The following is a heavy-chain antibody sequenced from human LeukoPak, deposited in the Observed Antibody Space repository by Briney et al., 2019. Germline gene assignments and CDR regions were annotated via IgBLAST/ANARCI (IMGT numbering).Heavy chain of an antibody. CDR1: GFTFDNYA. D-gene: IGHD4-23*01. CDR3: AKAQDYGGKNYFDY. V-gene: IGHV3-9*03. J-gene: IGHJ4*02. Sequence: TGGSLRLSCAASGFTFDNYAMHWVRQAPGKGLEWVPGISWNSGTIGYGDSVKGRFTISRDNAKSSLYLQMNSLRAEDMAVYYCAKAQDYGGKNYFDYWGQGTLVTVSS. CDR2: ISWNSGTI.